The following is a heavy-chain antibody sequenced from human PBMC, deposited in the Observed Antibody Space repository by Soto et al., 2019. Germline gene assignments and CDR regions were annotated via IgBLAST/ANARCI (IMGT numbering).Heavy chain of an antibody. CDR1: GGSFTNYA. D-gene: IGHD1-26*01. Sequence: QVQLVQSGTEVKKPGSSVKVSCKASGGSFTNYAISWVRQAPGQGLEWMGGIIPVFGTPNYAQKFPGRLTIIAGEYTTTAYMELSSLRSEDTALYYCATRSSGSCHFDYWGQGTLVSVSS. V-gene: IGHV1-69*01. CDR2: IIPVFGTP. CDR3: ATRSSGSCHFDY. J-gene: IGHJ4*02.